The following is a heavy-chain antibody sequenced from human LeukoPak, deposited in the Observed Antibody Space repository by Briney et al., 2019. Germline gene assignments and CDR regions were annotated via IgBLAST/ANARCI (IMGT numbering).Heavy chain of an antibody. CDR3: ARDLRYCSGGSCSHYYYYGMDV. J-gene: IGHJ6*02. Sequence: GASVKVSCKASGYTFTSYGISWVRQAPGQGLEWMGWISAYNGNTNYAQKLQGRVTMTTDTSTSTAYMELRSLRSDDTAVYYCARDLRYCSGGSCSHYYYYGMDVWGQGTTVTVSS. D-gene: IGHD2-15*01. CDR1: GYTFTSYG. CDR2: ISAYNGNT. V-gene: IGHV1-18*01.